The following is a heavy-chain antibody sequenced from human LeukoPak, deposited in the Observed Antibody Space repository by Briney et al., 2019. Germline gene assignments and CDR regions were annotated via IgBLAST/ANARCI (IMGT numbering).Heavy chain of an antibody. CDR2: ISWNSGSI. J-gene: IGHJ4*02. D-gene: IGHD3-10*01. V-gene: IGHV3-9*01. Sequence: GGSLRLSCAASGFTFDDYAMHWVRQAPGKGPEWVSGISWNSGSIGYADSVKGRFTISRDNAKNSLYLQMNSLRAEDTALYYCAKGQITMVRGVPPDYWGQGTLVTVSS. CDR1: GFTFDDYA. CDR3: AKGQITMVRGVPPDY.